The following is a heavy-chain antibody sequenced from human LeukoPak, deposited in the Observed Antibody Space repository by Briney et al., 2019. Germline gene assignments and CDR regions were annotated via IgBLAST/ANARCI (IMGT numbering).Heavy chain of an antibody. D-gene: IGHD3-3*01. CDR3: ARGKNGGITIFGVVIDGEYNWFDP. CDR2: IGSSSSYI. V-gene: IGHV3-21*04. CDR1: GFTFSSYS. J-gene: IGHJ5*02. Sequence: PGGSLRLSCAASGFTFSSYSMNWVRQAPGKGLEWVSSIGSSSSYIYYADSVKGRFTISRDNAKNSLYLQMNSLRAEDTAVYYCARGKNGGITIFGVVIDGEYNWFDPWGQGTLVTVSS.